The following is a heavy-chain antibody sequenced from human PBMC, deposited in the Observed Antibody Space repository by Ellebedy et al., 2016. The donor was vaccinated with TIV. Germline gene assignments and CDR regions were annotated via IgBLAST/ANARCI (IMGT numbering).Heavy chain of an antibody. J-gene: IGHJ4*02. CDR2: ISYDGAEE. Sequence: PGGSLRLSCAASGFTFSSYAMHWVRQAPGQGQEWVDFISYDGAEEYHADSVKGRFTLSRDNSKKTLFLQMNSLRAEDMAVYYCARDLHFAFDYWGRGTLVTVSS. CDR3: ARDLHFAFDY. CDR1: GFTFSSYA. V-gene: IGHV3-30*04.